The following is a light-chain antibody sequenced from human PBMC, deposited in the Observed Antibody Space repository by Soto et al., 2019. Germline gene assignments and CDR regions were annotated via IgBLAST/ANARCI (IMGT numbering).Light chain of an antibody. J-gene: IGLJ1*01. CDR2: GNS. CDR1: SSNIGAGYD. Sequence: QSVLTQPPSVSGAPGQRVTISCTGSSSNIGAGYDVHWYQQLPGTAHKLLIYGNSNRPSGVPDRFSGSKSGTSASLAITGLQAGDEADYYCQSYDSSLSGSRVFGTGTKVTVL. V-gene: IGLV1-40*01. CDR3: QSYDSSLSGSRV.